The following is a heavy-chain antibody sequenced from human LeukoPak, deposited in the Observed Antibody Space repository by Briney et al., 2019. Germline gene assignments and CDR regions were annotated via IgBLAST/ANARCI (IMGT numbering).Heavy chain of an antibody. V-gene: IGHV3-53*01. CDR1: GFTVDIYY. D-gene: IGHD1-26*01. CDR2: LYSGGSA. CDR3: ARQYSGSYIDY. J-gene: IGHJ4*02. Sequence: GGSLRLSCAASGFTVDIYYMNWGREAPGKGLEWVTVLYSGGSAYYADSVRGRFTISRHNLKNMLYLDMNNLRAEDTAIYYCARQYSGSYIDYWGQGTLVTVSS.